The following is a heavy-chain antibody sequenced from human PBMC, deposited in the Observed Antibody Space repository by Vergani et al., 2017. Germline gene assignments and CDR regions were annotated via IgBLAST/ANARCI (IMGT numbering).Heavy chain of an antibody. Sequence: QVQLVESGGGVVQPGGSLRLSCGASGFTFSNYGMHWVRQAPGKGLEWVTFIRYDGSNTYYADSVKGRFTISRDNSKNTLFRQMNSLRPEDTAVYYSARDTVTGSCYFDYWGQGSLVTVSS. CDR1: GFTFSNYG. J-gene: IGHJ4*02. CDR3: ARDTVTGSCYFDY. V-gene: IGHV3-30*02. CDR2: IRYDGSNT. D-gene: IGHD6-19*01.